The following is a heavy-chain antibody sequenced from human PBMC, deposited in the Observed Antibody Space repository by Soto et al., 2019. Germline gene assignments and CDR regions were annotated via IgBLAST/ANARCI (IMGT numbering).Heavy chain of an antibody. CDR3: ARDARYGGFDP. D-gene: IGHD3-10*01. V-gene: IGHV3-33*01. CDR1: GFTFSSYG. J-gene: IGHJ5*02. Sequence: QVQLVESGGGVVQPGRSLRLSCAASGFTFSSYGMHWVRQAPGKGLEWVAVIWYDGSNKYYADSVKGRFTISRDNSKNTLYLQMNSLRAEDTAVYYCARDARYGGFDPWGQGTLVTVSS. CDR2: IWYDGSNK.